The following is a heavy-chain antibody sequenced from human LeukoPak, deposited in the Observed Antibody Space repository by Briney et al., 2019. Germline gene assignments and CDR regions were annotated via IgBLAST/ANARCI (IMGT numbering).Heavy chain of an antibody. J-gene: IGHJ4*02. CDR1: GFTFSSYA. Sequence: GGSLRLSCAASGFTFSSYAMSWVRQAPGKGLEWVSAISGSGGSTYYADSVKGRFTISRDNSKNTLYLQMNSLRAEATAVYYCAKDRDCSGGSCYSDYWGQGTRVTVSS. V-gene: IGHV3-23*01. CDR2: ISGSGGST. D-gene: IGHD2-15*01. CDR3: AKDRDCSGGSCYSDY.